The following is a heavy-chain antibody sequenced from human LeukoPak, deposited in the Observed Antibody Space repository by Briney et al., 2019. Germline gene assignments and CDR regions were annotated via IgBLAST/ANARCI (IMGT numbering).Heavy chain of an antibody. CDR3: AKGRIAAAGDFDY. CDR2: ISSNGGTT. Sequence: GGSLRLSCAASGFTFSSYVMSWVRQATGEGLEWVSAISSNGGTTYYADSVKGRFTISRDNSKNTLYLQMNSLRAEDTAVYYCAKGRIAAAGDFDYWGQGTLVTVSS. J-gene: IGHJ4*02. CDR1: GFTFSSYV. V-gene: IGHV3-23*01. D-gene: IGHD6-13*01.